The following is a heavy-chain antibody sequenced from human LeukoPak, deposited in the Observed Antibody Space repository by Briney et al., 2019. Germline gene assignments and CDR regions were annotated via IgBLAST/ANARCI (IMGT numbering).Heavy chain of an antibody. CDR3: AKDEYSSSSGLFYY. V-gene: IGHV3-23*01. J-gene: IGHJ4*02. Sequence: GGSLRLSCAASGFTFSSYAMSWVRQAPGKGLEWVSAISGSGGSTYYADSVKGRFTISRDNSKNTLYLQMNGLRAEDTAVYYCAKDEYSSSSGLFYYWGQGTLVTVSS. D-gene: IGHD6-6*01. CDR1: GFTFSSYA. CDR2: ISGSGGST.